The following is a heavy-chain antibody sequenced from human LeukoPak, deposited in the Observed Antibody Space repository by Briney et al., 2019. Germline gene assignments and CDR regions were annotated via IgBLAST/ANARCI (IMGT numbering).Heavy chain of an antibody. D-gene: IGHD2-2*01. CDR3: ARAIVVVPAAPAEYFQH. J-gene: IGHJ1*01. V-gene: IGHV4-34*01. Sequence: PSETLSLTCAVYGGSFSGYYWSWIRQPPGKGLEWIGEINHSGSTNYNPSLKSRVTISVDTSKNRFSLKLSYVTAADTAVYYCARAIVVVPAAPAEYFQHWGQGTLVTVAS. CDR1: GGSFSGYY. CDR2: INHSGST.